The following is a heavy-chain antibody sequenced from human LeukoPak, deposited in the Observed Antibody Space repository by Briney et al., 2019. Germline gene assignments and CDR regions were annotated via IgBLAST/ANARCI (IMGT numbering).Heavy chain of an antibody. CDR2: IRGSGGST. Sequence: GGSLRLSCAASGFNFSIYSMNWVRQAPGKGLEWVSGIRGSGGSTNYADSVKGRFTISRDNSRNKLYLQMNSLRAEDTALYYCAKLWGLGMDVWGQGTTVTVSS. CDR1: GFNFSIYS. CDR3: AKLWGLGMDV. V-gene: IGHV3-23*01. J-gene: IGHJ6*02. D-gene: IGHD1-26*01.